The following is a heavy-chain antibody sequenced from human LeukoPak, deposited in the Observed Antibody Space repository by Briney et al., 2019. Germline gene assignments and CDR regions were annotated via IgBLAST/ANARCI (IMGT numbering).Heavy chain of an antibody. CDR1: GFTFSNYW. V-gene: IGHV3-7*01. CDR3: AKDHDFWSGNPDY. CDR2: IKQDGSEI. D-gene: IGHD3-3*01. J-gene: IGHJ4*02. Sequence: QSGGSLRLSCAASGFTFSNYWMTWVRQAPGKGLEWVANIKQDGSEISYVDSVKGRFTISRDNSKNTLYLQMNSLRAEDTAVYYCAKDHDFWSGNPDYWGQGTLVTVSS.